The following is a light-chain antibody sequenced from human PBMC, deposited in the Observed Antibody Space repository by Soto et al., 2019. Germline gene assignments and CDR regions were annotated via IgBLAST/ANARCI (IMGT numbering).Light chain of an antibody. CDR2: TAS. CDR3: LQDYNYPRT. CDR1: QAIGND. J-gene: IGKJ1*01. Sequence: IQMTQSPSSMSASVGDRVTITCRASQAIGNDLGWYQQKPGKAPRLLISTASTLESGVPARFSGSGSGTHFILTISSLQPEEFATYFCLQDYNYPRTFGQGTQVEI. V-gene: IGKV1-6*01.